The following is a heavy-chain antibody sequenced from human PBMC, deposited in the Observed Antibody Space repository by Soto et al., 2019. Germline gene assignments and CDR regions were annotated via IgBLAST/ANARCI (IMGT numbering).Heavy chain of an antibody. CDR1: GFTFSTYW. D-gene: IGHD6-19*01. Sequence: PGGSLRLSCAASGFTFSTYWMHWVRQAPGKGLVWVSRINSDGSNTGYADSVKGRFTISRDNAKNTLYLHMNSLRAEDTAVYRCGRGYSSDWNNAFDIWGQGTMVTVSS. CDR2: INSDGSNT. J-gene: IGHJ3*02. V-gene: IGHV3-74*01. CDR3: GRGYSSDWNNAFDI.